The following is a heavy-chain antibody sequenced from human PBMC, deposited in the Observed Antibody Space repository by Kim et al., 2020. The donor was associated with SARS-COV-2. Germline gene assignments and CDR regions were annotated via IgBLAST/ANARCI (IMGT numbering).Heavy chain of an antibody. J-gene: IGHJ4*02. CDR3: ATGGSRRGWYAQYYFDY. D-gene: IGHD6-19*01. V-gene: IGHV1-24*01. Sequence: FQGRVTMTEDTSTDTAYMELSSLRSEDTAVYYCATGGSRRGWYAQYYFDYWGQGTLVTVSS.